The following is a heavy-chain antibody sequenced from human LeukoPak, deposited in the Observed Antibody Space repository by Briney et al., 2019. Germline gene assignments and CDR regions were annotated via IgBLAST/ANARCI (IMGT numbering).Heavy chain of an antibody. V-gene: IGHV1-8*02. CDR3: ARVRYSSSWYFWSSPDY. J-gene: IGHJ4*02. CDR2: MNPNSGNT. D-gene: IGHD6-13*01. CDR1: GYTFTSYY. Sequence: ASVKVSCKASGYTFTSYYMYWVRQATGQGLEWMGWMNPNSGNTGYAQKFQGRVTMTRNTSISTAYMELSSLRSEDTAVYYCARVRYSSSWYFWSSPDYWGQGTLVTVSS.